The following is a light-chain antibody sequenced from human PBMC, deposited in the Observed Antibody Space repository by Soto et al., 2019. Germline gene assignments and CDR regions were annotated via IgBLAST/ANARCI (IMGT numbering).Light chain of an antibody. CDR3: AAWDDSLNGFVA. V-gene: IGLV1-44*01. Sequence: QPVLTQPPSASGTPGQRVTISCSGSSSNIGSNTVTWYQKLPGTAPKLLIHTNNQRPSGVPDRFSGSKSGTSASLAISGLQSEDEADYHCAAWDDSLNGFVAFGGGTKLTVL. CDR1: SSNIGSNT. CDR2: TNN. J-gene: IGLJ2*01.